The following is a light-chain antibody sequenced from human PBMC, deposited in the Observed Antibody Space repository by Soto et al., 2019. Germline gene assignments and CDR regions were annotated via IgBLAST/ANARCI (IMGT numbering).Light chain of an antibody. CDR2: GAS. J-gene: IGKJ2*01. Sequence: VRPHSPATVSVSPGKEATLSCRASQRGSSNLAWYQQKPGQAPRLLIYGASTRATGTPARFSGSGSGTEFTLTISSLQSEDFAVYYCQQYNSWPPYTFGQGTKLEIK. CDR1: QRGSSN. CDR3: QQYNSWPPYT. V-gene: IGKV3-15*01.